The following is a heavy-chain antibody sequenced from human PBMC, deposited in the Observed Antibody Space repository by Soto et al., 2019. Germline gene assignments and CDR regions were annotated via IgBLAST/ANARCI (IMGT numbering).Heavy chain of an antibody. Sequence: ASVKVSCKACGDTFTGYYMHWVRQAPGQGLEWMEWINPNSGGTNYAQKFQGWVTMTRDTSISTAYMELNSLRAEDTAVYYCARDGAVAGLYFDYWGQGTLVTVSS. V-gene: IGHV1-2*04. CDR1: GDTFTGYY. CDR2: INPNSGGT. D-gene: IGHD6-19*01. J-gene: IGHJ4*02. CDR3: ARDGAVAGLYFDY.